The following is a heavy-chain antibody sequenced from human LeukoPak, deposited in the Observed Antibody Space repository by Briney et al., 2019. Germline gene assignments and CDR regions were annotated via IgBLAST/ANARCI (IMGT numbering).Heavy chain of an antibody. CDR2: ISSSSSYI. CDR3: ARDPRLGSGSYYDGPNWFDP. CDR1: GLTFSSYS. D-gene: IGHD3-10*01. Sequence: PGGSLRLSCAASGLTFSSYSMNWVRQAPGKGLEWVSSISSSSSYIYYADSVKGRFTISRDNAKNSLYLQMNSLRAEDTAVYYCARDPRLGSGSYYDGPNWFDPWGQGTLVTVSS. J-gene: IGHJ5*02. V-gene: IGHV3-21*01.